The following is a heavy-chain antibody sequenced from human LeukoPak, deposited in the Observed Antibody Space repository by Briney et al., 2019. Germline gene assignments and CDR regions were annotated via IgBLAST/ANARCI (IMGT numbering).Heavy chain of an antibody. D-gene: IGHD3-22*01. CDR3: ARSQGNYYDSSGYYS. CDR2: INHSGST. CDR1: GGSFSGYY. Sequence: SETLSLTCAVYGGSFSGYYWSWIRQPPGKGLEWIGEINHSGSTNYNPSLKSRVTMSVDTSKNQFSLKLSSVTAADTAVYYCARSQGNYYDSSGYYSWGQGTLVTVSS. J-gene: IGHJ4*02. V-gene: IGHV4-34*01.